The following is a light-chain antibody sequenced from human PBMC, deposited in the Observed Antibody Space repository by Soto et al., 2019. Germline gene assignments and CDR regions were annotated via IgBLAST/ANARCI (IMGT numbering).Light chain of an antibody. Sequence: EIVLTQSPGTLSLSPGERATLSCRASQSVSSSYWAWHQQKPGQAPRLLIYGASSRATGIPDRFSGSESGTDFTLTISRLEPEDFAVYYYQQYGSSPYTFGEGTRLEIK. CDR3: QQYGSSPYT. CDR1: QSVSSSY. CDR2: GAS. V-gene: IGKV3-20*01. J-gene: IGKJ2*01.